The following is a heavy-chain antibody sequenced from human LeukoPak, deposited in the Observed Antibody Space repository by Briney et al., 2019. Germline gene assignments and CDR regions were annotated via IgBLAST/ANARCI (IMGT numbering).Heavy chain of an antibody. CDR2: IHTSGLT. D-gene: IGHD3-3*02. CDR3: ARELLGPHFYGMDV. Sequence: GGSLRLSCAASGFTFSDYDMHWVRQVTGKGLEWVPAIHTSGLTYYANSVKGRFIISRDNGKDSLFLQMNSLRAGDTSVYYCARELLGPHFYGMDVWGQGTTVTVSS. V-gene: IGHV3-13*01. J-gene: IGHJ6*02. CDR1: GFTFSDYD.